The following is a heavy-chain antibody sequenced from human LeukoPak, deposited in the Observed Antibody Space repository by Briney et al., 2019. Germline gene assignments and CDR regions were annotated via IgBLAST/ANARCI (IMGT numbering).Heavy chain of an antibody. Sequence: SQTLSLTCTVSGGSISSGSYYWSWIRQPAGKGLEWIGRIYTSGSTNYNPSLKSRVTISVDTSKNQFSLKLSSVTAADTAVYYCARAGLRAMPTGYYYYYYMDVWGKGTTVTVSS. CDR2: IYTSGST. D-gene: IGHD2-2*01. V-gene: IGHV4-61*02. CDR1: GGSISSGSYY. J-gene: IGHJ6*03. CDR3: ARAGLRAMPTGYYYYYYMDV.